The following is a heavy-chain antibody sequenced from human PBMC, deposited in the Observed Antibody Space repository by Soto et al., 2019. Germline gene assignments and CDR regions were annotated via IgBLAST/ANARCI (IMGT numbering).Heavy chain of an antibody. CDR1: GYSFTSQY. D-gene: IGHD5-12*01. CDR3: ARGQWPRPGGGGTEPLDI. Sequence: QVQLVQSGAEVKKPGASVKISCEASGYSFTSQYVHWVRQAPGQGLEWMGIINPNGGSTTYAQKVTGRGPLTRDPVPRTGYMELGSPASGGPAVYYGARGQWPRPGGGGTEPLDIWGQGTMVTVAS. CDR2: INPNGGST. V-gene: IGHV1-46*03. J-gene: IGHJ3*02.